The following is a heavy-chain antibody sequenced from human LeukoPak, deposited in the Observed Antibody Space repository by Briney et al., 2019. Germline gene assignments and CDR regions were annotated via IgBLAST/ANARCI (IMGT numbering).Heavy chain of an antibody. CDR3: ARYSSGWYRSHFDY. CDR2: IKQDGSEK. Sequence: GGSLRLSCAASGFTFSSYWMSWVRQAPGKGLEWVANIKQDGSEKYYVDSVKGRFTISRDNAKNSLYLQMNSLRAEDTAVYYCARYSSGWYRSHFDYWGQGTLVTVSS. CDR1: GFTFSSYW. J-gene: IGHJ4*02. D-gene: IGHD6-19*01. V-gene: IGHV3-7*01.